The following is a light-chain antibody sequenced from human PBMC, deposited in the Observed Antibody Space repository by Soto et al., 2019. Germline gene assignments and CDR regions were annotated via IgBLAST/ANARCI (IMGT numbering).Light chain of an antibody. J-gene: IGLJ2*01. V-gene: IGLV1-44*01. CDR1: SSNMGSNT. CDR2: NDN. CDR3: AAWDGSLNHIL. Sequence: QSVLTQPPSASGTPGQGVAISCSGSSSNMGSNTVNWYQHLPGTAPKLLIYNDNQRPSRVPDRFFGSKSGRSASLAITGLQSEDEADDYCAAWDGSLNHILFGGGTKVTVL.